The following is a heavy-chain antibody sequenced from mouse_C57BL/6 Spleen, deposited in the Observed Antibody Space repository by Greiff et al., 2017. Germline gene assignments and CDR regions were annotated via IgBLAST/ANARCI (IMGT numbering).Heavy chain of an antibody. CDR1: GYTFTSYW. Sequence: VQLQRPGAELVRPGSSVKLSCKASGYTFTSYWMHWVKQRPIQGLAWIGYIYPRDGSTKYNEKFKGKATLTADKSSSTAYMQLNSLTSEDSAVYFCAIHYYGSRDWYFDVWGTGTTVTVSS. CDR3: AIHYYGSRDWYFDV. CDR2: IYPRDGST. J-gene: IGHJ1*03. V-gene: IGHV1-52*01. D-gene: IGHD1-1*01.